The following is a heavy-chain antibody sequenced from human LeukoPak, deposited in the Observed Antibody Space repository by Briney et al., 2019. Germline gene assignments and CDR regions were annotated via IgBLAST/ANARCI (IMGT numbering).Heavy chain of an antibody. CDR1: GFTFRSYS. CDR2: ISSTSSTI. Sequence: GGSLRLSCAASGFTFRSYSMHWVRQAPGKGLEWVSYISSTSSTIYYADSVKGRFTISRDNAKNSLYLQMNSLRDEDTAVYYCARAAPYYYDSSGYSAFDSWGQGAMVTVSA. V-gene: IGHV3-48*02. D-gene: IGHD3-22*01. CDR3: ARAAPYYYDSSGYSAFDS. J-gene: IGHJ3*02.